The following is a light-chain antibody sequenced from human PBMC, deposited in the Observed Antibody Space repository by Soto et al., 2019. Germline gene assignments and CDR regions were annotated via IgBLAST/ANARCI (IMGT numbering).Light chain of an antibody. CDR3: QQSYSSVT. CDR1: QSIRTS. J-gene: IGKJ1*01. Sequence: DIQMTQSPSSLSASVGDRVTITYRASQSIRTSLNWYQQKAGKAPELLIYAASNLQSGVPSRFSGSGSGADFSLIISTLQPDDFATYYCQQSYSSVTFGQGTKVDI. CDR2: AAS. V-gene: IGKV1-39*01.